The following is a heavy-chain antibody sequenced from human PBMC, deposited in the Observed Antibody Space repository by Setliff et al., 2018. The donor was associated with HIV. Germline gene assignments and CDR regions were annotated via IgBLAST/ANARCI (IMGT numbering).Heavy chain of an antibody. CDR2: INANSGSP. CDR1: GYTFINYA. D-gene: IGHD4-17*01. Sequence: ASVKVSCKASGYTFINYAMNWVRQAPGQGLEWMGWINANSGSPTYAQALTGRFVFSVDTSVTTAYLEISSLKADDTAIYYCARALYGDYGGDVNWLDPWGQGTLVTVSS. J-gene: IGHJ5*02. CDR3: ARALYGDYGGDVNWLDP. V-gene: IGHV7-4-1*02.